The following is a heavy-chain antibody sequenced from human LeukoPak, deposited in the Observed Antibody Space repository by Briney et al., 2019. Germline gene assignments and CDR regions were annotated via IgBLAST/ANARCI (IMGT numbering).Heavy chain of an antibody. J-gene: IGHJ6*03. CDR1: GFTFSSYA. D-gene: IGHD3-10*01. Sequence: GGSLRLSCAVSGFTFSSYAMSWARQAPGKGLEWVSGISGNGGRTYYADSVKGRFTISRDNAKNSLYLQMNSLRAEDTAVYYCARSRFGELLAYYYMDVWGKGTTVTVSS. CDR3: ARSRFGELLAYYYMDV. V-gene: IGHV3-23*01. CDR2: ISGNGGRT.